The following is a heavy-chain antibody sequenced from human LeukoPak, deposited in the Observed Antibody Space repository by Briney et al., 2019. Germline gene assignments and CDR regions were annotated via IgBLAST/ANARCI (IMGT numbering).Heavy chain of an antibody. D-gene: IGHD3-10*01. CDR1: GFTFSSYS. Sequence: GGSLRLSCAASGFTFSSYSMNWVPQAPGKGLEWVSSISSSSSYIYYADSVKGRFTISRDNAKNSLYLQMNSLRAEDTAMYYCARDGWFGDNNWFDPWGQGTLVTVSS. CDR2: ISSSSSYI. V-gene: IGHV3-21*06. J-gene: IGHJ5*02. CDR3: ARDGWFGDNNWFDP.